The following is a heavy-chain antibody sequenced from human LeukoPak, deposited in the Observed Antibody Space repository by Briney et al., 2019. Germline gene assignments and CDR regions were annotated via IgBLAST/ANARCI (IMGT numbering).Heavy chain of an antibody. CDR2: FDPEDGET. J-gene: IGHJ5*02. V-gene: IGHV1-24*01. CDR3: ARSPRITGTNGWFDP. D-gene: IGHD1-7*01. Sequence: GASVKVSCKVSGYTLTELSMHWVRQAPGKGLEWMGGFDPEDGETIYAQKFQGRVTMTEDTSTDTAYMELSSLRSEDTAVYYCARSPRITGTNGWFDPWGQGTLVTVSS. CDR1: GYTLTELS.